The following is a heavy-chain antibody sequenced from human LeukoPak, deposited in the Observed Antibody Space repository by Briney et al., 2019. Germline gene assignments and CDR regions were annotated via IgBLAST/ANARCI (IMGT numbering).Heavy chain of an antibody. D-gene: IGHD3-3*01. CDR1: GGTFSSYA. CDR3: ARVGYDFWSGYSQDHGEYYFDY. Sequence: SVKVSCKASGGTFSSYAISWVRQAPGQGLEWMGGIIPIFGTANYAQKFQGRVAITADESTSTAYMELSSLRSEDTAVYYCARVGYDFWSGYSQDHGEYYFDYWGQGTLVTVSS. J-gene: IGHJ4*02. CDR2: IIPIFGTA. V-gene: IGHV1-69*01.